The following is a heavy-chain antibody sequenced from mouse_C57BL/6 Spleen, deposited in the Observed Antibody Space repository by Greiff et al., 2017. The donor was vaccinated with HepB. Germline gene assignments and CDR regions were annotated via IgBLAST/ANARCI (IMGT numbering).Heavy chain of an antibody. J-gene: IGHJ2*01. CDR3: AREAGLTGSYFDY. D-gene: IGHD4-1*01. CDR1: GYTFTDYY. CDR2: IYPGSGNT. Sequence: VQLQQSGAELVRPGASVKLSCKASGYTFTDYYINWVKQRPGQGLEWIARIYPGSGNTYYNEKFKGKATLTAEKSSSTAYMQLSSLTSEDSAVYFCAREAGLTGSYFDYWGQGTTLTVSS. V-gene: IGHV1-76*01.